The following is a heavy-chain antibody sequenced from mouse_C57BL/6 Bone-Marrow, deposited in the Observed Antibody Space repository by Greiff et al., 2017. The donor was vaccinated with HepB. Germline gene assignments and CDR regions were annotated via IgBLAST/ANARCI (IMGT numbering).Heavy chain of an antibody. CDR1: GFNIKDDY. CDR3: TLTTVVATPFDY. V-gene: IGHV14-4*01. Sequence: VQLQQSGAELVRPGALVKLSCTASGFNIKDDYMHWVKQRPEQGLEWIGWIDPENGDTEYASKFQGKATITADTSSNTAYLQLSSLTSEDTAVYYCTLTTVVATPFDYWGQGTTLTVSS. J-gene: IGHJ2*01. D-gene: IGHD1-1*01. CDR2: IDPENGDT.